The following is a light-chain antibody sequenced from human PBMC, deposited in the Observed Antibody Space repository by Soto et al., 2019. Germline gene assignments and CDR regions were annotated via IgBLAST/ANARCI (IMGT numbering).Light chain of an antibody. V-gene: IGKV1-39*01. CDR1: QSISSY. J-gene: IGKJ3*01. CDR3: QQSYSSLLT. CDR2: AAS. Sequence: DIQMTQSPSSLSASVGVRVTITCRASQSISSYLNWYQQKPGKAPKLLIYAASSLQSGVPSRFSGSGSWTDFTLTISSLQPEDFATYYCQQSYSSLLTFGPGTKVDIK.